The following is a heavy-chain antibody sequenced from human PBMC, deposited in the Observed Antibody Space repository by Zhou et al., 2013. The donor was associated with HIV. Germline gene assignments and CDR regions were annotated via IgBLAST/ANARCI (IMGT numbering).Heavy chain of an antibody. CDR1: GGTFSSYA. V-gene: IGHV1-69*04. D-gene: IGHD2-2*01. J-gene: IGHJ4*02. CDR2: IIPILGIA. CDR3: ASSDYCSSTSCKGY. Sequence: QVQLVQSGAEVKKPGSSVKVSCKASGGTFSSYAISWVRQAPGQGLEWMGRIIPILGIANYAQKFQGRVTITADKSTSTAYMELSSLRSEDTAVYYCASSDYCSSTSCKGYWGQGTLVTVSS.